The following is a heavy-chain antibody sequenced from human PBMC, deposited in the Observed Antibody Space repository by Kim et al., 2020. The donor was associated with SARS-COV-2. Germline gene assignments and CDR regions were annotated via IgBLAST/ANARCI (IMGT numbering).Heavy chain of an antibody. CDR3: ARGKWFGELIHWFDP. CDR1: GGSISSSSYY. J-gene: IGHJ5*02. Sequence: SETLSLTCTVSGGSISSSSYYWGWIRQPPGKGLEWIGSIYYSGSTYYNPSLKSRVTISVDTSKNQFSLKLSSVTAADTAVYYCARGKWFGELIHWFDPWGQGTLVTVSS. V-gene: IGHV4-39*07. D-gene: IGHD3-10*01. CDR2: IYYSGST.